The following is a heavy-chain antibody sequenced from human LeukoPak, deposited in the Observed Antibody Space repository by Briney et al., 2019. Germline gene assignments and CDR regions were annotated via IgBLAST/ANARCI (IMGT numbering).Heavy chain of an antibody. D-gene: IGHD6-13*01. V-gene: IGHV1-2*06. CDR1: GYTFTVYY. CDR2: INPNSGGT. Sequence: ASVKVSCKASGYTFTVYYMHWVRQAPGQGLEWMGRINPNSGGTNYAQKFQGRVTMTRDTSISTAYMELSRLRSDDTAVYYCARGHIAAAGYYYYYYMDVWGKGTTVTVSS. J-gene: IGHJ6*03. CDR3: ARGHIAAAGYYYYYYMDV.